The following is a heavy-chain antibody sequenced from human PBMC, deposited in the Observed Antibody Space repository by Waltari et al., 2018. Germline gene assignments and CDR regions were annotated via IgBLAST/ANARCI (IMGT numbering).Heavy chain of an antibody. CDR3: ARVAHDYCSGGSCRENVDY. CDR1: GFTFSSYA. V-gene: IGHV3-30-3*01. D-gene: IGHD2-15*01. J-gene: IGHJ4*02. Sequence: QVQLVESGGGVVQPGRSLRLSCAASGFTFSSYAMHWVRQAPGKGLEWVAVISYDGSNKYYADSVKGRFTISRDNSKNTLYLQMNSLRAEDTAVYYCARVAHDYCSGGSCRENVDYWGQGTLVTVSS. CDR2: ISYDGSNK.